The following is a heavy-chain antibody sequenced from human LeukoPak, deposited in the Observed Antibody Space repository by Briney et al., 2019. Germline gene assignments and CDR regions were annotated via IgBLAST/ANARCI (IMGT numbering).Heavy chain of an antibody. J-gene: IGHJ3*02. CDR2: IRYDGSNK. Sequence: GGSLRLSCAASGFTFSSYEMNWVRQAPGKGLEWVAFIRYDGSNKYYADSVKGRFTISRDNSKNTLYLQMNSLRAEDTAVYYCAKEMTLDAFDIWGQGTMVTVSS. CDR1: GFTFSSYE. CDR3: AKEMTLDAFDI. V-gene: IGHV3-30*02.